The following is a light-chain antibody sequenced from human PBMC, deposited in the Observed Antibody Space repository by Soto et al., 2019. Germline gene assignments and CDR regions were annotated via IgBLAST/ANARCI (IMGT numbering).Light chain of an antibody. CDR2: SND. CDR3: ATWDDSLNVV. V-gene: IGLV1-44*01. Sequence: QSVLTQSPSASGTPGQRVSISCSGSTSNIGTNTVSWYQHVPGTAPNLLIYSNDQRPSAVPGRFSGSKSGTSASLAISGRLSEDEADYYCATWDDSLNVVFGGGTK. CDR1: TSNIGTNT. J-gene: IGLJ2*01.